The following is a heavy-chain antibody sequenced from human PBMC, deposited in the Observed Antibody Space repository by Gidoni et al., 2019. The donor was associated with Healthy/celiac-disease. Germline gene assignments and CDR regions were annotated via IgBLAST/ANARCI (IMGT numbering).Heavy chain of an antibody. CDR2: ISGSGGST. D-gene: IGHD3-9*01. Sequence: RLSCAASGFTFSSYAMSWVRQAPGKGLEWVSAISGSGGSTYYADSVKGRFTISRENSKNTLYLQMNSLRAEDTAVYYCAKDLGNKNYDILTGYREPAFDIWGQGTMVTVSS. V-gene: IGHV3-23*01. CDR3: AKDLGNKNYDILTGYREPAFDI. CDR1: GFTFSSYA. J-gene: IGHJ3*02.